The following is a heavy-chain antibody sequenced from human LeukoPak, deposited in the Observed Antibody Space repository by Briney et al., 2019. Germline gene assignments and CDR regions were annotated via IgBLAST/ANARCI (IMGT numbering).Heavy chain of an antibody. CDR2: IIAIFGTA. J-gene: IGHJ4*02. D-gene: IGHD3-10*01. CDR1: GGTFSSYA. CDR3: ARVPMVRGVPTAHPFDY. Sequence: EASVKVSCKASGGTFSSYAISWVRQAPGQGLEWMGGIIAIFGTANYAQKFQGRVTITTDESTSTAYMELSSLRSEDTAVYYCARVPMVRGVPTAHPFDYWGQGTLVTVSS. V-gene: IGHV1-69*05.